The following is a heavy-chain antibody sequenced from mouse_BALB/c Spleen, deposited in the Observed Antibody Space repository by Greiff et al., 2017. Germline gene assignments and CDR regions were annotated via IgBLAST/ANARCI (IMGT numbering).Heavy chain of an antibody. Sequence: EVKLMESGGGLVKPGGSLKLSCAASGFTFSSYAMSWVRQSPEKRLEWVAEISSGGSYTYYPDTVTGRFTISRDNAKNTLYLEMSSLRSEDTAMYYCAREGGYDPLFAYWGQGTLVTVSA. J-gene: IGHJ3*01. CDR2: ISSGGSYT. V-gene: IGHV5-9-4*01. CDR3: AREGGYDPLFAY. D-gene: IGHD2-2*01. CDR1: GFTFSSYA.